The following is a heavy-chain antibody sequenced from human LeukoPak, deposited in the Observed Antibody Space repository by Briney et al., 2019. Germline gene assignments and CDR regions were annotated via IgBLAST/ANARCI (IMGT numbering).Heavy chain of an antibody. CDR3: AKMDYVVN. V-gene: IGHV3-23*01. D-gene: IGHD4-17*01. Sequence: PGGTLRLSCAASGFTFSSYGMSWVRQAPGKGLEWVSAISGSGDSTYYADSVKGRFTISRDNSKNRMYLQINSLRGEDTAVYYCAKMDYVVNWGQGTLVNVSS. CDR1: GFTFSSYG. J-gene: IGHJ4*02. CDR2: ISGSGDST.